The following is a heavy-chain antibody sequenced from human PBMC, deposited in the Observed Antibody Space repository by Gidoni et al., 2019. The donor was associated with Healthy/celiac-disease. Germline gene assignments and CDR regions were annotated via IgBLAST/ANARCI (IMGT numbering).Heavy chain of an antibody. CDR3: ARQGRYNWNENWFDP. Sequence: QVQLQESGPGLVTPSETLSLTCTVSGGAISSYYWSWIRQPPGTGLEWIGYIYYSGSTNYNPSHKSRVTISVDTSKNQFSLKLSSVTAADTAVYYCARQGRYNWNENWFDPWGQGTLVTVSS. J-gene: IGHJ5*02. CDR2: IYYSGST. D-gene: IGHD1-1*01. CDR1: GGAISSYY. V-gene: IGHV4-59*08.